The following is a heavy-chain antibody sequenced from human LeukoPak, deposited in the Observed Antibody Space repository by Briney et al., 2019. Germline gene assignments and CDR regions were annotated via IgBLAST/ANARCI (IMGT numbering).Heavy chain of an antibody. J-gene: IGHJ6*02. CDR1: GYTFTSYD. V-gene: IGHV1-8*01. Sequence: ASVKVSCKASGYTFTSYDINWVRQATGQGLEWVGWMNPNSGNTGYAQKFQGRVTMTRNTSISTAYMELSSLRSEDTAVYYCARGQSILRYFDWLSDYYYYGMDVWGQGTTVTVSS. CDR2: MNPNSGNT. CDR3: ARGQSILRYFDWLSDYYYYGMDV. D-gene: IGHD3-9*01.